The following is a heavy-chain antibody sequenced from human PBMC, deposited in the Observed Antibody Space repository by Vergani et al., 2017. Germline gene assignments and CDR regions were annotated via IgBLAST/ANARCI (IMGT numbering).Heavy chain of an antibody. CDR2: IQFDGSNQ. V-gene: IGHV3-30*02. Sequence: QVQLVESGGGVVQRGGSLRLSCATSGFTLSNYDMQWIRQGPGKGLEFVAFIQFDGSNQYYADSVKGRFTLSRDFSKNTLYLQMNSLRTDDTATYYCAKHFRGWGNYYRGQGTQVIVSS. J-gene: IGHJ4*02. CDR1: GFTLSNYD. D-gene: IGHD3-16*01. CDR3: AKHFRGWGNYY.